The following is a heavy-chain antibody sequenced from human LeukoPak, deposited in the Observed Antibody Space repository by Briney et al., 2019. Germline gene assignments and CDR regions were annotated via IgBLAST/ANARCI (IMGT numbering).Heavy chain of an antibody. CDR2: IIPIFGTA. Sequence: ASVKVSCKASGGTFSSYAISWVRQAPGQGLEWMGGIIPIFGTANYAQKFQGRVTITADESTSTAYMELSSLRSEDTAVYYCTRGGLGGSLEIGVLDYWGQGTLVTVSS. V-gene: IGHV1-69*13. J-gene: IGHJ4*02. D-gene: IGHD3-16*01. CDR1: GGTFSSYA. CDR3: TRGGLGGSLEIGVLDY.